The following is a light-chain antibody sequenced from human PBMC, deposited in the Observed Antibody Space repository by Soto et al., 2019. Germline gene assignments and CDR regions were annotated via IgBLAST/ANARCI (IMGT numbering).Light chain of an antibody. CDR3: QQYYNWPRT. J-gene: IGKJ1*01. CDR1: HSINSN. CDR2: AAS. Sequence: EVLMKQSPATLSEYPGDRASLSRSASHSINSNLAWYQQQPGQAPRLLIYAASTRATGIPAKFSGSGSGTEFTLTIDSLQSEDFAVYYCQQYYNWPRTFGQGTKVEIK. V-gene: IGKV3D-15*01.